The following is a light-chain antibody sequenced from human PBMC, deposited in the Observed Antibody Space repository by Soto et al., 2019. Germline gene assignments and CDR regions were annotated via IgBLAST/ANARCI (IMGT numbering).Light chain of an antibody. CDR1: QSISSW. CDR2: KAS. CDR3: QQGYSTPRT. V-gene: IGKV1-5*03. J-gene: IGKJ1*01. Sequence: DIQMTQSPSTLSASVGDRVTITCRASQSISSWLAWYQQKPGKAPKLLIYKASTLKSGVPARFSGSGSGTDFTLTISSLQPEDFATYYCQQGYSTPRTFGQGTKVDIK.